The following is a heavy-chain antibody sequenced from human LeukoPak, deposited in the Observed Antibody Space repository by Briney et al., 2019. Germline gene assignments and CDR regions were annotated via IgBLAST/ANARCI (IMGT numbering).Heavy chain of an antibody. Sequence: GGSLRLSCAASGFTFSSFEMNWVRQAPGKGLEWVSGISGSGISTYYADSVKGRFTISRDNSKNTLYLQMNSLRVEDTAVYYCAKSWNYYDSSGDDALDIWGQGIMVTVSS. J-gene: IGHJ3*02. D-gene: IGHD3-22*01. CDR1: GFTFSSFE. V-gene: IGHV3-23*01. CDR2: ISGSGIST. CDR3: AKSWNYYDSSGDDALDI.